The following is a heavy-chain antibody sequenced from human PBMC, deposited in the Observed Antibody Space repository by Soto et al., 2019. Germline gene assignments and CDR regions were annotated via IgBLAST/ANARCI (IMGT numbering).Heavy chain of an antibody. CDR2: MNPNSGKT. V-gene: IGHV1-8*01. CDR3: ARFASSGWFFDY. Sequence: ASVKVSCKASGYTFTSYDINWVRQATGQGLEWMGWMNPNSGKTGYTQNFQGRVTMTRNTSINTAYMELSSLRSEDTAVYYCARFASSGWFFDYWGQGTLVTVS. D-gene: IGHD6-19*01. J-gene: IGHJ4*01. CDR1: GYTFTSYD.